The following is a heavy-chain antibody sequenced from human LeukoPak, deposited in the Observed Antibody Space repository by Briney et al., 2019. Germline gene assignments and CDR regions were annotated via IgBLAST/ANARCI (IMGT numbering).Heavy chain of an antibody. CDR2: INPSGGST. J-gene: IGHJ4*02. CDR3: ASGPYVGGYYFDY. Sequence: VASVKVSCKASGYPFTSYYMHWVRQAPGQGLEWMGIINPSGGSTSYAQKFQGRVTITRDTSTSTVYMELSSLRSEDTAVYYCASGPYVGGYYFDYWGQGTLVTVSS. D-gene: IGHD3-16*01. CDR1: GYPFTSYY. V-gene: IGHV1-46*03.